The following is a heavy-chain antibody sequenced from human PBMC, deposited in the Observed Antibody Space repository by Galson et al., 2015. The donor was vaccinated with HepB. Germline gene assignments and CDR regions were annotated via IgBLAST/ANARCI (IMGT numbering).Heavy chain of an antibody. CDR2: IRSKANSYAT. V-gene: IGHV3-73*01. CDR1: GFTFSGSA. D-gene: IGHD3-10*01. J-gene: IGHJ6*02. Sequence: ASGFTFSGSAMHWVRQASGKGLEWVGRIRSKANSYATAYAASVKGRFTISRDDSKNTAYLQMNSLKTEDTAVYYCTLTYYYGSGSSRSFYYYYGMDVWGQGTTVTVSS. CDR3: TLTYYYGSGSSRSFYYYYGMDV.